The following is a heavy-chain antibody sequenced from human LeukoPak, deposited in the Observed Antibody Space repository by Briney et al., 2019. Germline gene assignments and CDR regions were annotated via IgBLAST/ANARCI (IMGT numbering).Heavy chain of an antibody. D-gene: IGHD2-8*01. J-gene: IGHJ6*03. CDR3: ARDRSSDCTNGVCPPYYYYYV. Sequence: GGSLRLSCAASGFTFSSYAMHWVRQAPGKGLEWVAVISYDGSNKYYADSVKGRFTISRDNSKNTLYLQMNSLRAEDTAVYYCARDRSSDCTNGVCPPYYYYYVWGKGTTVTVSS. V-gene: IGHV3-30-3*01. CDR1: GFTFSSYA. CDR2: ISYDGSNK.